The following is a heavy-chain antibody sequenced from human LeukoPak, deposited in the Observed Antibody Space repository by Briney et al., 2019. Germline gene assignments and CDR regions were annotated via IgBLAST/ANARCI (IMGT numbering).Heavy chain of an antibody. D-gene: IGHD4-17*01. Sequence: SETLSLTCTVSGASISSTNNFWGWIRQTPGKGLEWIATIYYSVSTYYNPSLKSRLSISVDTSKNQFSLKLTSVTAADTAVYYCAREDGGDYAYTLDYWGQGTLVTVSS. CDR2: IYYSVST. CDR3: AREDGGDYAYTLDY. V-gene: IGHV4-39*02. CDR1: GASISSTNNF. J-gene: IGHJ4*02.